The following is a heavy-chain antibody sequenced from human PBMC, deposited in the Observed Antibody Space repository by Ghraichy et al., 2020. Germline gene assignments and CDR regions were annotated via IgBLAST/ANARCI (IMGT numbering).Heavy chain of an antibody. CDR2: INEHGRAT. CDR1: GFTFNSYA. CDR3: AKEGRPYSGGGYFDL. V-gene: IGHV3-23*01. D-gene: IGHD5-18*01. J-gene: IGHJ2*01. Sequence: GESLNISCAASGFTFNSYAMGWVRQAPGKGLEWVSTINEHGRATYYAASVKGRFTISRDNSGDTLFLQVNSLRFDDTAVYYCAKEGRPYSGGGYFDLWGRGTLVTVSS.